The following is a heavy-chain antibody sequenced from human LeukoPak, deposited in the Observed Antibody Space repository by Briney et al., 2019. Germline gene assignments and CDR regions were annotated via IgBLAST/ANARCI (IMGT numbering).Heavy chain of an antibody. D-gene: IGHD5-18*01. CDR2: INPSGGST. V-gene: IGHV1-46*01. Sequence: ASVKVSCKASGYTFTSYYMHWVRQAPGQGLEWMGIINPSGGSTSYAQKFQGRVTMTRDTSTSTVYMELSSLRSEDTAVYYCARGGVRTGIQLWEFGYRGQGTLVTVSS. J-gene: IGHJ4*02. CDR3: ARGGVRTGIQLWEFGY. CDR1: GYTFTSYY.